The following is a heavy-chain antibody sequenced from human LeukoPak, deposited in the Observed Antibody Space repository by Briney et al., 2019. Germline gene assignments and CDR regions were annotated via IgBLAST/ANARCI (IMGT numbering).Heavy chain of an antibody. V-gene: IGHV3-74*01. CDR1: GFSFSSYW. Sequence: PGGSLRLSCGASGFSFSSYWMHWVRQAPGKGLVWVSRINSDGSSTSYADSVKGRFTISRDNAKHSLYLQMNSLSDEDTAVYYCAKGRTTLGRGSDYWGQGTLVTVSS. D-gene: IGHD1-1*01. J-gene: IGHJ4*02. CDR2: INSDGSST. CDR3: AKGRTTLGRGSDY.